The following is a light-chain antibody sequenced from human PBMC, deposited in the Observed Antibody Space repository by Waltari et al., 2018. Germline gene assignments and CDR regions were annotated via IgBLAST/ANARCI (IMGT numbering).Light chain of an antibody. V-gene: IGLV1-47*01. Sequence: QSVLTQPPSASGTPGQRVTISCTGSHPYTYWYQPLPGTAPKLLIYRNSQRPSGVPDRFSGSKSGTSASLTISGLRSEDEADYYCAAWDVSLSARVFGGGTKLTVL. CDR2: RNS. CDR3: AAWDVSLSARV. CDR1: HPYT. J-gene: IGLJ3*02.